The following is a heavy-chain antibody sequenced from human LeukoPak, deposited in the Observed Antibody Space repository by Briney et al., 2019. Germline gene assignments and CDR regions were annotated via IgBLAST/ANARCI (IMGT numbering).Heavy chain of an antibody. CDR3: ARDRITGTINMDV. D-gene: IGHD1-7*01. J-gene: IGHJ6*03. CDR2: ISYDGSNK. Sequence: GGSLRLSCAASGFTFSSYAMHWVRQAPGQGLEWVAVISYDGSNKYYADSVKGRFTISRDNSKNTLYLQMNSLRAEDTAVYYCARDRITGTINMDVWGKGTTVTVSS. CDR1: GFTFSSYA. V-gene: IGHV3-30*01.